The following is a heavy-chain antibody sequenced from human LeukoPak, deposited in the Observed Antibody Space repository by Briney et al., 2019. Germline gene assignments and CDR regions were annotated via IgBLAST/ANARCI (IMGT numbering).Heavy chain of an antibody. Sequence: SVKVSCKASGGTFSSYAISWVRQAPGQGLEWMGGIIPIFGIANYAQKFQGRVTITADESTSTAYMELSSLRSEDTAVYYCARVVGYCSSTSCYWSPDDAFDIWGQGTMVTVSS. D-gene: IGHD2-2*01. CDR2: IIPIFGIA. J-gene: IGHJ3*02. V-gene: IGHV1-69*13. CDR3: ARVVGYCSSTSCYWSPDDAFDI. CDR1: GGTFSSYA.